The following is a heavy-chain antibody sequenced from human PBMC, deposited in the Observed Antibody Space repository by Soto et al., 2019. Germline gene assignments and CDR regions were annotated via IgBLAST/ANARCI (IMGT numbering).Heavy chain of an antibody. Sequence: QVQLQESGPGLVKPSETLSLTCSVSGGSSSSFFWSWIRRPPGKGLEWIGYISNTGSTKDNPSLKRRVTRSVDRSKNQFSLRLTSVTAADTAVYYCARHVGNGWYGFDYWGQGILVTVSS. CDR2: ISNTGST. D-gene: IGHD6-19*01. V-gene: IGHV4-59*08. J-gene: IGHJ4*02. CDR3: ARHVGNGWYGFDY. CDR1: GGSSSSFF.